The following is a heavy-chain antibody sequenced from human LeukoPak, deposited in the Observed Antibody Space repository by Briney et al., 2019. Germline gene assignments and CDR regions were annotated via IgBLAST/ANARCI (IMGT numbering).Heavy chain of an antibody. CDR2: ISGSGAGT. CDR1: GFTFSSYA. J-gene: IGHJ4*02. V-gene: IGHV3-23*01. CDR3: AKGSYSSGWANRY. Sequence: PGGSLRLSCAASGFTFSSYAMSWVRQAPGKGLEWVSAISGSGAGTYYADSVKGRFTISRDNSKNTLYLQMNSLRADDTAAYYCAKGSYSSGWANRYWGQGTLVTVSS. D-gene: IGHD6-19*01.